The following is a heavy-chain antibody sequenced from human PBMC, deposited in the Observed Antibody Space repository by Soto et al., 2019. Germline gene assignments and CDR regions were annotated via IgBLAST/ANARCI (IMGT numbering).Heavy chain of an antibody. V-gene: IGHV1-69*01. CDR2: IVPVLGTA. J-gene: IGHJ6*02. CDR3: VRDSSGGGYYYGMDV. Sequence: QGQLEQSGAEVRRPGSSVKVSCKASGGSFSSYSISWVRQAPGHGLEWMGRIVPVLGTANSAQKFQGRVAFSADVSTATAYMELRSLRSDDTAIYFCVRDSSGGGYYYGMDVWGQGTTVIVSS. CDR1: GGSFSSYS. D-gene: IGHD3-16*01.